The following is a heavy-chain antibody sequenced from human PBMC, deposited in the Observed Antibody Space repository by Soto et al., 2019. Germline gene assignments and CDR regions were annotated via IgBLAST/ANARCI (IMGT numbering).Heavy chain of an antibody. D-gene: IGHD4-17*01. CDR1: GFTFSDYW. Sequence: EVQLVESGGGLVQPGGSLRLSCVASGFTFSDYWIHWVRQAPGKGLVWVSRIKFDGSFTSHADSVKGRFTISRDNARNTVRLQMDSLRAEDTGVYYCARGLRNYYGVDVWGQGTTVTVSS. CDR3: ARGLRNYYGVDV. V-gene: IGHV3-74*01. CDR2: IKFDGSFT. J-gene: IGHJ6*02.